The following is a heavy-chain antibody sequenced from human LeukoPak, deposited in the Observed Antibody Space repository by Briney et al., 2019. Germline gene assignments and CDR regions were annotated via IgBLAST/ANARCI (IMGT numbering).Heavy chain of an antibody. CDR2: IYPGESDT. Sequence: GESLKISCKGSGYSFTSYWIGWVRQMPGKGLEWMGIIYPGESDTRYSPSFQGQVTISADKSISPAYLQWSSLKASDTAMYYWARHIENYGSGNYYTWGQRTLVSLSS. CDR1: GYSFTSYW. CDR3: ARHIENYGSGNYYT. J-gene: IGHJ5*02. V-gene: IGHV5-51*01. D-gene: IGHD3-10*01.